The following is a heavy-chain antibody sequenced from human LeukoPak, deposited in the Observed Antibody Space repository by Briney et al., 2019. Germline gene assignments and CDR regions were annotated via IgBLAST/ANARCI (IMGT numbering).Heavy chain of an antibody. J-gene: IGHJ4*02. Sequence: GGSLRLSCAASGFTFSTYSMNWVRQAPGKGLEWVSYISSSSSHINYADSVQGRFTISRDNAKNSLYLQMNSLRAEDTAVYYCVREFYYFDYWGPGTLVTVSS. CDR1: GFTFSTYS. CDR3: VREFYYFDY. CDR2: ISSSSSHI. V-gene: IGHV3-21*05.